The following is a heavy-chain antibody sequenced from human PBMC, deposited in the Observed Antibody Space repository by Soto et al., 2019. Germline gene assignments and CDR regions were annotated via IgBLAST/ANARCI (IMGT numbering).Heavy chain of an antibody. Sequence: EVQLVQSGAEVKKSGESLKISCEGSGFIFSRYKIGWVRQMPGKGLEWMGIINPGNSDTTYSPSFQGQVTISADNSINTAYLQWSSLRASDTAMYYCMRSYGDSYYFYYGMDVWGHGTTVTVSS. D-gene: IGHD2-21*02. CDR2: INPGNSDT. CDR1: GFIFSRYK. CDR3: MRSYGDSYYFYYGMDV. V-gene: IGHV5-51*01. J-gene: IGHJ6*02.